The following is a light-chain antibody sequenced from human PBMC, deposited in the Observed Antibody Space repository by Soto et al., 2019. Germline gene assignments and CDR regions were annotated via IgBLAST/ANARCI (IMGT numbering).Light chain of an antibody. CDR1: SSDVGAYHS. V-gene: IGLV2-14*03. J-gene: IGLJ3*02. CDR2: DVS. CDR3: SSFTDTGTVM. Sequence: QSALTQPPSVSGSPGQSFTIPCTGSSSDVGAYHSVSWYQQHPGKAPKLIIFDVSNRPSGVSNRFSGSKSGNTASLTISGLQAEDEADYYCSSFTDTGTVMFGGGTKLTVL.